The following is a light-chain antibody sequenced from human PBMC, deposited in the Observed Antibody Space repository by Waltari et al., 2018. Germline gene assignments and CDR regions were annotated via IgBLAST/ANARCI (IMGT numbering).Light chain of an antibody. CDR2: KSA. CDR1: QSIGCW. J-gene: IGKJ2*01. Sequence: IQMTQSPSTLSASVEDRATTTCRASQSIGCWLAWYQQQPEKAPRLLIYKSATLESGVPSRFSGSVSGTEFTLTISGLQPDDFATYRCQHYIGYPRAFGQGTKLEIK. V-gene: IGKV1-5*03. CDR3: QHYIGYPRA.